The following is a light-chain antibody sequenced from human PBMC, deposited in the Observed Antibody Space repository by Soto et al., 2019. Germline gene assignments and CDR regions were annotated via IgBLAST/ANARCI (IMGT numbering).Light chain of an antibody. CDR3: AAWDDSLSAYVV. Sequence: QSVLTQPPSASGTPGQRVTISCSGSSSNIGSNYVYWYQQFPGTAPKLLFYRNNQRPSGVPDRFSGSKSGTSASLAISGLRSEDEADYYCAAWDDSLSAYVVFGGGTQLTVL. J-gene: IGLJ2*01. V-gene: IGLV1-47*01. CDR2: RNN. CDR1: SSNIGSNY.